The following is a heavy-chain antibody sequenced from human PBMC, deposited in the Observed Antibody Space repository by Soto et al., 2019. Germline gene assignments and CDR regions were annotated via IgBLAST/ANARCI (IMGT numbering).Heavy chain of an antibody. CDR2: IYYSGST. V-gene: IGHV4-31*03. J-gene: IGHJ5*02. Sequence: PSDTLSLTCTVSGGSISSGGFYWSWIRQHPGKGLEWIGYIYYSGSTYYNPSLKSRVTISLDTSKNQFSLKLSSVTAADTAVYYCARELITFYYESSGYSGANWFDPWGQGTLVTVS. D-gene: IGHD3-22*01. CDR3: ARELITFYYESSGYSGANWFDP. CDR1: GGSISSGGFY.